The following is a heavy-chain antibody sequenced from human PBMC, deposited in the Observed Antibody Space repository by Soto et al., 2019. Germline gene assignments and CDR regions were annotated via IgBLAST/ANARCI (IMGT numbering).Heavy chain of an antibody. CDR2: ISYDGSNK. J-gene: IGHJ6*02. CDR1: GFTFSSYA. V-gene: IGHV3-30-3*01. Sequence: QVQLVESGGGVVQPGRSLRLSCAASGFTFSSYAMHWVRQAPGKGLEWVAVISYDGSNKYYADSVKGRFTISRDNSKNTLYLQMNSLRAEDTAVYYYARGRTSRSQYYYYYYGMDVWGQGTTVTVSS. D-gene: IGHD6-13*01. CDR3: ARGRTSRSQYYYYYYGMDV.